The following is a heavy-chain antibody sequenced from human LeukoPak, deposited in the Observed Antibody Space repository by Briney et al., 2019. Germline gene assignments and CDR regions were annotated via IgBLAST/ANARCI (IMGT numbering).Heavy chain of an antibody. D-gene: IGHD3-16*01. CDR3: PRAPFGAYCRDGYYFDY. CDR1: GMTISTNY. V-gene: IGHV3-53*01. CDR2: IYSGGST. Sequence: GGSLRLSCATSGMTISTNYMRWIRQAPGKGLEWVSVIYSGGSTYYTDSVKGRFTISRDDSKNTLYLQMNSLRAGDTAVYYCPRAPFGAYCRDGYYFDYWGQGTLVTVSS. J-gene: IGHJ4*02.